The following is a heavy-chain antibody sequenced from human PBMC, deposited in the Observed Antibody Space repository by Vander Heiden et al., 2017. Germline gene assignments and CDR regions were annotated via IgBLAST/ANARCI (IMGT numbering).Heavy chain of an antibody. Sequence: QGQLVESGGGVVQPGTSLRLSCAASGFIFRPWAMHGVRQAPGKGLEWVAIISFDGSNIKYADSVRGRFTISRDNSQSTLFLQMNSLSAEDTAVYYCAKEITTGSTTARGAFDVWGQGTLVTASS. V-gene: IGHV3-30*04. CDR1: GFIFRPWA. D-gene: IGHD3-22*01. CDR2: ISFDGSNI. J-gene: IGHJ3*01. CDR3: AKEITTGSTTARGAFDV.